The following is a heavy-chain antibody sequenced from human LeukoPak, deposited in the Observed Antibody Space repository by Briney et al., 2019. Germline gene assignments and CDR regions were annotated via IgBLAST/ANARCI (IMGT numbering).Heavy chain of an antibody. CDR1: GYSFTSYW. D-gene: IGHD6-6*01. J-gene: IGHJ5*02. V-gene: IGHV5-51*01. Sequence: KHGESLKISCKGSGYSFTSYWIGRVRQMPGKGLEWTGIIYPGDSGTRCSPSFQGQVTISADKSISTAYLQWSSLKASDTAMYYCARFIAARVFSFNWFDPWGQGTLVAVSS. CDR3: ARFIAARVFSFNWFDP. CDR2: IYPGDSGT.